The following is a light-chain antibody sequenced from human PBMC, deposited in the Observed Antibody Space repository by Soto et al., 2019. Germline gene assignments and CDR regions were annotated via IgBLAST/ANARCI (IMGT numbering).Light chain of an antibody. V-gene: IGLV2-14*01. J-gene: IGLJ1*01. CDR3: SSYTSSSTPLY. Sequence: QSALTQPASVSGSPGQSITISCTGTSSDVGGYNYVSWYQQHPGKAPKLMIYDVSNRPSGVSNRFSGSKSGNTASLTISGLKAEDEDDYYCSSYTSSSTPLYFGTGTKLTVL. CDR2: DVS. CDR1: SSDVGGYNY.